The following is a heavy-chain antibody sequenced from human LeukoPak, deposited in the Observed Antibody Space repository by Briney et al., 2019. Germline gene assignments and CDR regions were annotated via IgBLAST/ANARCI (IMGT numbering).Heavy chain of an antibody. CDR3: ARDNYDSSGYYSAQYYFDY. V-gene: IGHV1-69*04. J-gene: IGHJ4*02. D-gene: IGHD3-22*01. CDR1: GGTFSSYA. CDR2: IIPILGIA. Sequence: ASVKVSCKASGGTFSSYAISWVRQAPGQGLEWMGRIIPILGIANYAQKFQGRVTITADKSTSTAYMELSSLRSEDTAVYYCARDNYDSSGYYSAQYYFDYWGQGTLVTVSS.